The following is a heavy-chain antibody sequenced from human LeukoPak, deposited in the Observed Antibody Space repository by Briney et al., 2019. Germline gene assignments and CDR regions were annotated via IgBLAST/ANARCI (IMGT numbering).Heavy chain of an antibody. CDR1: GGSISSSNW. CDR2: IYHSGST. J-gene: IGHJ3*02. CDR3: ARDVPRGPISGGGAFDI. V-gene: IGHV4-4*02. Sequence: SETLSLTCAVSGGSISSSNWWSWVRQPPGKGLEWIGEIYHSGSTNYNPSLKSRVTISVDKSKNQFSLKLSSVTAADTAVYYCARDVPRGPISGGGAFDIWGQGTMVTVSS. D-gene: IGHD3-10*01.